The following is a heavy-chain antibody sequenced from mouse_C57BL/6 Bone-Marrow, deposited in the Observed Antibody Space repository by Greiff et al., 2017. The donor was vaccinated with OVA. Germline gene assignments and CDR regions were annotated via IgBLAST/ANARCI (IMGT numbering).Heavy chain of an antibody. D-gene: IGHD2-3*01. CDR1: GYTFTSYW. J-gene: IGHJ1*03. CDR2: IDPSDSYT. CDR3: ARVDGYAWYFDV. V-gene: IGHV1-50*01. Sequence: QVQLQQPGAELVKPGASVKLSCKASGYTFTSYWMQWVKQRPGQGLEWIGEIDPSDSYTNYNQKFKGKATLTVDTSSSTAYMQLSSLTSEDSAVDYCARVDGYAWYFDVWGTGTTVTVSS.